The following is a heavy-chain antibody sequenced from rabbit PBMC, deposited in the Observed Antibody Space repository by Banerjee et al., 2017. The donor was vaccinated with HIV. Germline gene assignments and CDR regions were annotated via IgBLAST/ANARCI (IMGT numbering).Heavy chain of an antibody. D-gene: IGHD8-1*01. V-gene: IGHV1S7*01. J-gene: IGHJ6*01. Sequence: QLKESGGGLVQPGGSLKLSCKASGFDFSSYYISWVRQAPGKGLEWIGYIDPVFGSTYYASWVNGRFTISSHNAQNTLYLQLNSLTAADTATYFCARDSGSSFSSYGMDLWGPGTLVTVS. CDR3: ARDSGSSFSSYGMDL. CDR2: IDPVFGST. CDR1: GFDFSSYY.